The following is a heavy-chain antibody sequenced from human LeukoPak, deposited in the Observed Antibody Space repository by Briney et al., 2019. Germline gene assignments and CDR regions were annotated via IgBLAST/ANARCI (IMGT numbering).Heavy chain of an antibody. V-gene: IGHV4-30-4*01. D-gene: IGHD1-7*01. CDR3: ARQPLELQDFDY. J-gene: IGHJ4*02. Sequence: SETLSLTCTVSGGSISSGDYYWSWIRQPPGKGLEWIGYIYYSGSTYYNPSLKSRVTISVDTSKNQFSLKLSSVTAADTAVYYCARQPLELQDFDYWGQGTLVTVSS. CDR2: IYYSGST. CDR1: GGSISSGDYY.